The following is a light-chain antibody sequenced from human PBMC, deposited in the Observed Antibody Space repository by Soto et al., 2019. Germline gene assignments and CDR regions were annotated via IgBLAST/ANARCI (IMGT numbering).Light chain of an antibody. Sequence: QSVLTQPPSVSAAPGQQVTISCSGSSSNIGNSYVSWYQQLPGIAPKLLIYDNNQRPSGIPDRFSGSKSGTAATLGITGLQTGDEADYYCGTWDSSLKSVVFGGGTKLTVL. V-gene: IGLV1-51*01. CDR3: GTWDSSLKSVV. J-gene: IGLJ2*01. CDR2: DNN. CDR1: SSNIGNSY.